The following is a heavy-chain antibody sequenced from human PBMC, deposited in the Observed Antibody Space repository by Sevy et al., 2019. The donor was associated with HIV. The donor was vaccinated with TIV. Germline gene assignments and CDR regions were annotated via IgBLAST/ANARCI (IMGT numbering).Heavy chain of an antibody. CDR1: GFTFNTHA. Sequence: GGSLRLSCAASGFTFNTHAMNWVRQAPGKGLEWVANIKQDGSEKYYVDSVKGRFTISSDNAKNSLYLQMNSLRAEDTAVYYCARSGGSYDYGMDVWGQGTTVTVSS. CDR2: IKQDGSEK. V-gene: IGHV3-7*01. D-gene: IGHD1-26*01. CDR3: ARSGGSYDYGMDV. J-gene: IGHJ6*02.